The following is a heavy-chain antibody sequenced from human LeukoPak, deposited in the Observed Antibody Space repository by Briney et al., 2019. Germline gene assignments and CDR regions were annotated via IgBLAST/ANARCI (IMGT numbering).Heavy chain of an antibody. J-gene: IGHJ4*02. V-gene: IGHV3-15*01. Sequence: VGSPRLSCSAPGFTFSNARMSWVRQAPRKGLEWVGRIKSKTDGRTTDYAAPVKGRFSISRDDSKNTLYLQMNSLKSEDTAVYYCQGGRFWGQGTLVTVSS. CDR3: QGGRF. CDR2: IKSKTDGRTT. D-gene: IGHD1-26*01. CDR1: GFTFSNAR.